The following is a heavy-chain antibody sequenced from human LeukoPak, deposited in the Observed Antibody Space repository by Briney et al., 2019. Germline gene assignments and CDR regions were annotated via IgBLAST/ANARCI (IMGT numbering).Heavy chain of an antibody. V-gene: IGHV2-70*11. D-gene: IGHD3-10*01. CDR3: ARTSGDENRGDHYSDH. J-gene: IGHJ4*02. Sequence: AGPALSNTRQALTRTCTITYFSLSTSGMCVNWFRQPPGKALEWLARIDWDDDKYYSTSLKTRLTISKDTSKNQVALTLTNMDPVDTATYYCARTSGDENRGDHYSDHWGQGILVTVSS. CDR2: IDWDDDK. CDR1: YFSLSTSGMC.